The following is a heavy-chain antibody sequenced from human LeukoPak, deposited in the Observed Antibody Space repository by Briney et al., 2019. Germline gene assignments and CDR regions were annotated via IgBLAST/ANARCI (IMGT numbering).Heavy chain of an antibody. J-gene: IGHJ4*02. CDR2: ISYDGSNK. D-gene: IGHD6-13*01. Sequence: GRSLRLSCAASGFTFSSYAMHWVRQAPGKGLEWVAVISYDGSNKYYADSVKGRFTISRDNSKNTLYLQMNSLRAEDTDVYYCARDSFLVAAAGTGNLDYWGQGTLVTVSS. CDR1: GFTFSSYA. V-gene: IGHV3-30-3*01. CDR3: ARDSFLVAAAGTGNLDY.